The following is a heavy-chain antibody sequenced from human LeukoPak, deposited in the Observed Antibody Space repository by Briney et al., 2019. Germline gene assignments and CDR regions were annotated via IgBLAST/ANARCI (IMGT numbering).Heavy chain of an antibody. D-gene: IGHD2-21*01. J-gene: IGHJ6*03. CDR2: IYHSGST. Sequence: PSETLSLTCAVSGYSISSGYYWGWIRQPPGKGLEWIGSIYHSGSTYYNPSLKSRVTISVDTSKNQLSLKLSSVTAADTAVYYCARHSRTYYYYYMDVWGKGTTVTVSS. CDR1: GYSISSGYY. CDR3: ARHSRTYYYYYMDV. V-gene: IGHV4-38-2*01.